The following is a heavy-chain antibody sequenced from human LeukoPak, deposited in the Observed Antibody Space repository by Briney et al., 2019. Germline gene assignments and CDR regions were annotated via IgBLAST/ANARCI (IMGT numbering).Heavy chain of an antibody. CDR3: ARQVVATGKLDY. CDR2: INHSGST. J-gene: IGHJ4*02. V-gene: IGHV4-34*01. D-gene: IGHD5-12*01. Sequence: SETLSLTCAVYGGSFSGYYWSWLPQPPGKGLEWIGEINHSGSTNYNPSLKSRVTISVDTSKNQFSLKLSSVTAADTAVYYCARQVVATGKLDYWGQGTLVTVSS. CDR1: GGSFSGYY.